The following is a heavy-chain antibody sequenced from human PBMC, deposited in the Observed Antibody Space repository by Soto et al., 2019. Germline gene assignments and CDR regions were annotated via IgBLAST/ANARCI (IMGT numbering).Heavy chain of an antibody. V-gene: IGHV3-33*01. CDR2: IWYDGSNK. CDR3: ARGGAGYYYYGMDV. D-gene: IGHD3-16*01. Sequence: PVGSLRLSCAASGFTFSSYGMHWVRQARGKGLEWVAVIWYDGSNKYYADSVKGRFTISRDNSKNTLYLQMNSLRAEDTAVYYCARGGAGYYYYGMDVWGQGTTVTVSS. J-gene: IGHJ6*02. CDR1: GFTFSSYG.